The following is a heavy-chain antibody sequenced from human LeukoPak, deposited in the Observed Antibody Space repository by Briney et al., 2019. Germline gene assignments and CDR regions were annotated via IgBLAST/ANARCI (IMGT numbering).Heavy chain of an antibody. CDR1: GFTFSGYW. D-gene: IGHD6-13*01. CDR3: AAAPAAADSF. Sequence: GGSLRLSCAASGFTFSGYWMTWVRQAPGKGLEWVANIKEDGSKKNYVDSVKGRFIISRDNAKNSVYLRMSSLRAEGTAVYYCAAAPAAADSFWGQGTLVAVSS. CDR2: IKEDGSKK. J-gene: IGHJ4*02. V-gene: IGHV3-7*01.